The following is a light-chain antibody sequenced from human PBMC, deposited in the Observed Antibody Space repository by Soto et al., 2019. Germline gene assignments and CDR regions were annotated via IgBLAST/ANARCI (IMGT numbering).Light chain of an antibody. Sequence: QPVLTQPPSASGTPGQRVTISCSGSSSNIGSNTVNWYQQLPGTAPKLLIYSNNQRPSGVPDRFSGSKSGTSAFLAISGLQSEDEADYYCAAWDDSLNARVFGGGTKLTVL. V-gene: IGLV1-44*01. J-gene: IGLJ3*02. CDR1: SSNIGSNT. CDR3: AAWDDSLNARV. CDR2: SNN.